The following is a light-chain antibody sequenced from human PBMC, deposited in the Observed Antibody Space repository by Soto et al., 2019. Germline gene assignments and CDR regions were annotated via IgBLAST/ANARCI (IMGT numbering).Light chain of an antibody. CDR1: QGIGND. J-gene: IGKJ1*01. CDR3: LQDYNYPWT. V-gene: IGKV1-6*01. Sequence: AIQMTQSPSSLPASVGDRVTITCRASQGIGNDLGWYQQKPGKAPKLLIYAASNLQSGVPSRFSGSGSGTDFTLTISSLQPEDFATYYCLQDYNYPWTFGQGTKVDIK. CDR2: AAS.